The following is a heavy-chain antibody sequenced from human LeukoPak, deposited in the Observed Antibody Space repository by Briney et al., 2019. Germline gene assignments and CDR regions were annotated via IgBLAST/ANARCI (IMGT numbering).Heavy chain of an antibody. V-gene: IGHV1-2*02. D-gene: IGHD1-26*01. CDR1: GYTFTTYY. CDR2: INPNSGDT. Sequence: ASVKVSCKASGYTFTTYYIHWVRQAPGQGLEWMGWINPNSGDTKYAQKFQGRVTMTRDTSISTAYMELSRLTSDDTAVYLCASDALPISGIYFLGWFDPWGQGTLVTVPS. CDR3: ASDALPISGIYFLGWFDP. J-gene: IGHJ5*02.